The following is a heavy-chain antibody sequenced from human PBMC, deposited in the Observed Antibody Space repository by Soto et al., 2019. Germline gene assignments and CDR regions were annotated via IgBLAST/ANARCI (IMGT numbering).Heavy chain of an antibody. D-gene: IGHD2-2*01. CDR3: AKDWVGGSNRYQLDK. J-gene: IGHJ4*02. CDR2: ISHYETKK. V-gene: IGHV3-30*18. CDR1: GFSFSDYG. Sequence: QVQLVESGGGVVQPGRSLRLSCAASGFSFSDYGMHWVHQAPGKGLEWVAVISHYETKKYFEDSVKGRFTISRDNSKNTVYLQLDSLRVEDTAVYYCAKDWVGGSNRYQLDKWGQGTLVIVSP.